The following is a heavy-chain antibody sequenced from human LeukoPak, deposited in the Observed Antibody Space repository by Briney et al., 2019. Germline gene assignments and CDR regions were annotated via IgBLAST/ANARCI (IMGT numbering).Heavy chain of an antibody. J-gene: IGHJ4*02. D-gene: IGHD7-27*01. CDR2: IYSGGST. CDR3: ARDLGY. V-gene: IGHV3-53*01. CDR1: GFTVRSHS. Sequence: GGSLRLSCAASGFTVRSHSMSWVRQAPGKGLEWVSVIYSGGSTYYADSVKGRFTISRDNSNNTLYLQMNSLGAEDTAVYYCARDLGYWGQGTLVTVSS.